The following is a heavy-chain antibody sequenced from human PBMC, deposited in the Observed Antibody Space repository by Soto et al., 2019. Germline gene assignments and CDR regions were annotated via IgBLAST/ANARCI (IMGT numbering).Heavy chain of an antibody. CDR2: INPNSGDT. J-gene: IGHJ4*02. D-gene: IGHD7-27*01. V-gene: IGHV1-2*02. CDR1: GYTFTGSS. CDR3: ARDLTGDPNY. Sequence: QVQLVQSGAEVKKPGASVNVSCEASGYTFTGSSIHWVRQAPGQGLEWMGYINPNSGDTIFAQKFQGRVTMTRDTSISTAYMELGRVASDDTAVYYCARDLTGDPNYWGQGTLVTVSS.